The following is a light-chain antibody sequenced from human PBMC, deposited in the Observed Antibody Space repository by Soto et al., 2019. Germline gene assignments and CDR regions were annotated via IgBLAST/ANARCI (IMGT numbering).Light chain of an antibody. CDR2: EDN. CDR1: SSNIGAGYD. J-gene: IGLJ1*01. Sequence: QSVLTQPPSVSGAPGQRVTISCTGSSSNIGAGYDLHWYQQLPGTAPKLLIYEDNNRPSGVPDRFSGSKSGTSASLAITGLQAEDEADYYCQSYESSLSGYVFGTGTKVTVL. V-gene: IGLV1-40*01. CDR3: QSYESSLSGYV.